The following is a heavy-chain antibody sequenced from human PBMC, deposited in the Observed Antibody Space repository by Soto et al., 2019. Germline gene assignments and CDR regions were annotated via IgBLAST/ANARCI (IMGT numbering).Heavy chain of an antibody. Sequence: ASTGSGERYWTSVRQPPGKGLEWIGFIYYSGITEYNPSLKSRVAISIDTSKNQFSLRLSSVTAADTAVYYCAREGALLCGGNTDYYDDLDVWGQGTTVT. D-gene: IGHD2-15*01. CDR1: ASTGSGERY. V-gene: IGHV4-30-4*01. J-gene: IGHJ6*02. CDR3: AREGALLCGGNTDYYDDLDV. CDR2: IYYSGIT.